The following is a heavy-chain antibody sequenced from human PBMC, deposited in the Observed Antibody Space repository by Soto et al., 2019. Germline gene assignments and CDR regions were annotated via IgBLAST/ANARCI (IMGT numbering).Heavy chain of an antibody. V-gene: IGHV3-30*18. CDR3: AKDTYYYDRSGYYTYDH. CDR1: GFTFSSYG. J-gene: IGHJ4*02. D-gene: IGHD3-22*01. Sequence: QVQLVESGGGVVQPGRSLRLSCAASGFTFSSYGVHWVRQAPGKGLEWVASVSYDGSNKHYADSVKGRFTISRDKSRNTLDLQMNSLRAEDTAVYYCAKDTYYYDRSGYYTYDHWGQGTQVTVSS. CDR2: VSYDGSNK.